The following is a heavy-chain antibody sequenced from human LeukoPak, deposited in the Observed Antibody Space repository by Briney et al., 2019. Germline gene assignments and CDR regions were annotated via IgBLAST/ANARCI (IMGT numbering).Heavy chain of an antibody. D-gene: IGHD3-9*01. J-gene: IGHJ4*02. CDR1: GFTFSSYS. Sequence: GGSLGLSCAASGFTFSSYSMNWVRQAPGKGLEWVSSICSSGSYIYYADSVKGRFTISRDNAKNSMYLQMNSLRAEDTAVYYCARGALYDDILTGIDYWGQGTLVTVSP. V-gene: IGHV3-21*01. CDR3: ARGALYDDILTGIDY. CDR2: ICSSGSYI.